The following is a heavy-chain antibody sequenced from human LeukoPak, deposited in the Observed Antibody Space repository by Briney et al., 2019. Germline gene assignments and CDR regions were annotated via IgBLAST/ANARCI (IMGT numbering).Heavy chain of an antibody. CDR3: ASSIYCSGGSCYSRYAFGI. Sequence: GGSLRLSCAASGFTVSSNYMSWVRQAPGKGLEWVSVIYSGGSTYYADSVKGRFTISRDNSKNTLYLQMNSLRAEDTAVYYCASSIYCSGGSCYSRYAFGIWGQGTMVTVSS. V-gene: IGHV3-66*01. J-gene: IGHJ3*02. CDR2: IYSGGST. CDR1: GFTVSSNY. D-gene: IGHD2-15*01.